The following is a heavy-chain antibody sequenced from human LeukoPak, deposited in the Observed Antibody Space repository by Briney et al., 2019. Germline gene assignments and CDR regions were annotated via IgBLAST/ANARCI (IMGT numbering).Heavy chain of an antibody. J-gene: IGHJ4*02. Sequence: SETLSLTCTVSGGSFSSYYWSWIRQPPGKGLEWTGYIYYSGSTNYNPSLKSRVTISVDTSKNQFSLKLSSVTAADTAVYYCARLGYYGSGSLVDYFDYWGQGTLVTVSS. V-gene: IGHV4-59*08. D-gene: IGHD3-10*01. CDR1: GGSFSSYY. CDR2: IYYSGST. CDR3: ARLGYYGSGSLVDYFDY.